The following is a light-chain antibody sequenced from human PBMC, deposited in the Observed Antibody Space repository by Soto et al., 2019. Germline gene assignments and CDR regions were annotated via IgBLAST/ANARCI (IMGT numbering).Light chain of an antibody. CDR3: NSQTSSGIRV. CDR1: SSDVGGYNY. Sequence: QSALTQPASVSGSPGQSITISCTGTSSDVGGYNYVSWYQQHPGKAPKLMIYEVSSRPSGVSNRFSGSKSGYTASLTISGLQAEDEADYYCNSQTSSGIRVFGTGTKLTVL. CDR2: EVS. V-gene: IGLV2-14*01. J-gene: IGLJ1*01.